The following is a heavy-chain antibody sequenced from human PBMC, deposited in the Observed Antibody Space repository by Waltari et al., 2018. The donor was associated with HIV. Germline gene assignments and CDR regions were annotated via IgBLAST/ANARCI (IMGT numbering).Heavy chain of an antibody. V-gene: IGHV3-15*01. CDR3: VTDAVAVPLDTAY. CDR1: GFTFINAW. D-gene: IGHD2-21*01. CDR2: IKSKNDGGTI. J-gene: IGHJ4*02. Sequence: VSGFTFINAWMSWVRQAPGKGLEWLGRIKSKNDGGTIDYAAPVKDMFTILRDDSKHTLYLEMSSLKIEDTGIYYCVTDAVAVPLDTAYWGQGTLVTVSS.